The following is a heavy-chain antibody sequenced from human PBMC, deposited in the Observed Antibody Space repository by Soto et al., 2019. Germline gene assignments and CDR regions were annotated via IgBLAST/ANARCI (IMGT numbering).Heavy chain of an antibody. D-gene: IGHD7-27*01. CDR1: GDSVTSGSYY. CDR2: ISYTGRT. V-gene: IGHV4-61*03. CDR3: AREWGLLPHYVMNV. Sequence: PSETLSLTCIASGDSVTSGSYYWTWLRQPPGKGLEWIGYISYTGRTKYNPSLQSRVTISVDTSKNDFSLNLSSVTAADTAVYFCAREWGLLPHYVMNVWGHGTAVTVSS. J-gene: IGHJ6*02.